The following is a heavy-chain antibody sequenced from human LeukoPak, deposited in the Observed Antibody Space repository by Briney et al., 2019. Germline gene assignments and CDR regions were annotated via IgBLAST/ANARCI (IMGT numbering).Heavy chain of an antibody. CDR3: ARDQPALGIDY. V-gene: IGHV3-33*01. CDR2: IWYDGSNK. J-gene: IGHJ4*02. D-gene: IGHD2-2*01. CDR1: GFTFSSYG. Sequence: GRSLRLSCAASGFTFSSYGMHWVRQAPGKGLEWVAVIWYDGSNKYYADSVKGRFTISRDNSKNMLYLQMNSLRAEDTAVYYCARDQPALGIDYWGQGTLVTVSS.